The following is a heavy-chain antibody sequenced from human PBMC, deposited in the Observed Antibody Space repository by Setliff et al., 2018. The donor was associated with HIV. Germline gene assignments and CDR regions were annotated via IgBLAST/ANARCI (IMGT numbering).Heavy chain of an antibody. V-gene: IGHV4-39*07. D-gene: IGHD1-1*01. CDR1: GASSIYF. CDR3: ARLENWNWNQLGSGAYFDF. CDR2: VYYSGST. J-gene: IGHJ4*02. Sequence: SETLSLTCTVSGASSIYFWGWIRQPPGKGLEWIGSVYYSGSTYYNPSLKSRVTISMDTSKNQFSLKVTSVTAADTAVYYCARLENWNWNQLGSGAYFDFWGQGTLVTVSS.